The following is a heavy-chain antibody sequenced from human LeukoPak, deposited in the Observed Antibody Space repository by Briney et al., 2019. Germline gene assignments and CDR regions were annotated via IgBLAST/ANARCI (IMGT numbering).Heavy chain of an antibody. J-gene: IGHJ3*02. CDR1: GYTFTSYG. D-gene: IGHD6-19*01. Sequence: ASVKVSCKASGYTFTSYGISWVRQAPRQGLEWMGWINPNSGGTNYAQKFQGWVTMTRDTSISTAYMELSRLRSDDTAVYYCARDIAVAGTLDAFDIWGQGTMVTVSS. V-gene: IGHV1-2*04. CDR3: ARDIAVAGTLDAFDI. CDR2: INPNSGGT.